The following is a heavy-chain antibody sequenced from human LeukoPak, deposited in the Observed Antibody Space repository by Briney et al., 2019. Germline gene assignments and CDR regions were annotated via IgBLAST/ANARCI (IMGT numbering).Heavy chain of an antibody. CDR2: IRCDGSNK. Sequence: GGSLRLSCAASGFTFSSYGMHWVRQAPGKGLEWVAFIRCDGSNKYYADSVKGRFTISRDNSKNTLYLQMNSLRAEDTAVYYCATLPSSSGYYDAFDIWGQGTMVTVSS. CDR1: GFTFSSYG. J-gene: IGHJ3*02. D-gene: IGHD3-22*01. V-gene: IGHV3-30*02. CDR3: ATLPSSSGYYDAFDI.